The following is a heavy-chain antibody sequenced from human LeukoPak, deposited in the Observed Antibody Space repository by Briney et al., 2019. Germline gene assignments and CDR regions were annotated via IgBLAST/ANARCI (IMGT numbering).Heavy chain of an antibody. D-gene: IGHD2-15*01. CDR3: ARDSRPYCSGGSCSLFDY. Sequence: GGSLILSCAASGFTFSSYAMHWVRQAPGKGLEWVAVISYDGSNKYYADSVKGRFTISRHNAKNSLYLQMNSLRAEDTAVYYCARDSRPYCSGGSCSLFDYWGQGTLVTVSS. V-gene: IGHV3-30*04. J-gene: IGHJ4*02. CDR1: GFTFSSYA. CDR2: ISYDGSNK.